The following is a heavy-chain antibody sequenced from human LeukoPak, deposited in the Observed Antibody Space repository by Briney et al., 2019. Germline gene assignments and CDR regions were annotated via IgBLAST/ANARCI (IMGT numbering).Heavy chain of an antibody. V-gene: IGHV3-7*03. Sequence: GGSLRLSCVASGLTFSNFWMTWVRQAPGEGLEWVASIKEDGTETYYVDSVKGRFTISRDNAKNSLYLQMNSLRVEDTAVYYCAKEGRSLQTYWGQGTLVTVSS. CDR3: AKEGRSLQTY. J-gene: IGHJ4*02. CDR1: GLTFSNFW. CDR2: IKEDGTET. D-gene: IGHD5-24*01.